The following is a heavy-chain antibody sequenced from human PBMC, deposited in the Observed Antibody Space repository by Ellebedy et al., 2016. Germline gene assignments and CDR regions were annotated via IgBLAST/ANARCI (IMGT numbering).Heavy chain of an antibody. CDR2: INPSGGST. D-gene: IGHD2/OR15-2a*01. J-gene: IGHJ3*02. Sequence: ASVKVSCXASGYTFTSYYMHRVRQAPGQGLEWMGVINPSGGSTSYAQKFRGRVTMTSDTSTSTVYMELSSLRSADTAVYYCAILYSGYYEAFDIWGQGTLVTVSS. CDR3: AILYSGYYEAFDI. CDR1: GYTFTSYY. V-gene: IGHV1-46*01.